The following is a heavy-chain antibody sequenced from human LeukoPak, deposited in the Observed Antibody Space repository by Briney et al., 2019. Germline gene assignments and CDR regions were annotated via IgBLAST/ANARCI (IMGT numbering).Heavy chain of an antibody. CDR1: GFTFSDYS. V-gene: IGHV3-21*01. Sequence: GGSLRFSCAASGFTFSDYSMNWVRQAPGKGLDWVSSISSTSTYILYADSVKDRFTISRDNARNSLYLQMNSLRAEDTAVYYCARFETVAAKPIEHWGPGTLVTVSS. CDR3: ARFETVAAKPIEH. J-gene: IGHJ1*01. CDR2: ISSTSTYI. D-gene: IGHD6-19*01.